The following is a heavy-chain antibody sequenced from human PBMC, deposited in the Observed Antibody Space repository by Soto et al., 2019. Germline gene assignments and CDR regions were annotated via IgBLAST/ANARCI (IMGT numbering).Heavy chain of an antibody. J-gene: IGHJ4*02. CDR2: INAGNGNT. CDR1: GYIFTNYA. CDR3: ARSIVVVTALDY. D-gene: IGHD2-21*02. V-gene: IGHV1-3*01. Sequence: EDSVKVSCKASGYIFTNYAMHWVRQAPGQRLEWMGWINAGNGNTKYSQKFQGRVTITRDTSASTAYMELSSLRSEDTAVYYCARSIVVVTALDYWGQXSLVTVSS.